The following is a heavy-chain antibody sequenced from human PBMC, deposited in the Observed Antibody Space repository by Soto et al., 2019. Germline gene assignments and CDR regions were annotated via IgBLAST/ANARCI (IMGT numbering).Heavy chain of an antibody. CDR2: ISAYNGNT. Sequence: QVQLVKSGAEVKKPGASVKVSCKASGYTFTSYGISWVRQAPGQGLEWMGWISAYNGNTNYAQKLQGRVTMTTDTSTSTAYMELRSLRSDDTAVYYCARVRTYYDSSGYQDYWGQGTLVTVSS. CDR1: GYTFTSYG. D-gene: IGHD3-22*01. V-gene: IGHV1-18*01. CDR3: ARVRTYYDSSGYQDY. J-gene: IGHJ4*02.